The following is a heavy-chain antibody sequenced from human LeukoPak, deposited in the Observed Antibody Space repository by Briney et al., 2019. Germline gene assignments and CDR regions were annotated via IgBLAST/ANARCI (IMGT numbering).Heavy chain of an antibody. CDR1: GGSFSDYY. V-gene: IGHV4-34*01. CDR2: INHSGST. Sequence: PSETLSLTCAVYGGSFSDYYWSWIRQPPGKGLEWIGEINHSGSTNYNPSLKSRVTISVDTSKNQFSLKLSSVTAADTAVYYCARGVTWAVTTIERRSGTFDYWGQGTLVTVSS. CDR3: ARGVTWAVTTIERRSGTFDY. J-gene: IGHJ4*02. D-gene: IGHD4-17*01.